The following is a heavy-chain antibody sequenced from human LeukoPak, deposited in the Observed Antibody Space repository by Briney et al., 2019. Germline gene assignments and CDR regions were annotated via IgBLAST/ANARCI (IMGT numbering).Heavy chain of an antibody. CDR3: ASILTAAYPEGDEPFYY. V-gene: IGHV5-51*01. D-gene: IGHD3-9*01. J-gene: IGHJ4*02. Sequence: GESLKISCKGSGYSFTSYWIGWVRQMPGKGLEWMGIFYPGDSDTRYSPSFQGQVTISADKSISTAYLQWSSLKASDTAMYYCASILTAAYPEGDEPFYYWGQGTLVTLSS. CDR2: FYPGDSDT. CDR1: GYSFTSYW.